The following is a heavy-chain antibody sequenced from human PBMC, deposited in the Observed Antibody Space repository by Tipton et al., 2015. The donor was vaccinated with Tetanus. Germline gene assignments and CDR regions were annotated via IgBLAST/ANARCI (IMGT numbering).Heavy chain of an antibody. J-gene: IGHJ4*02. CDR1: GFTFSSYG. CDR2: IWYDGSNK. D-gene: IGHD3-22*01. V-gene: IGHV3-33*01. CDR3: ARTYYYDSSGYCPFGY. Sequence: RSLRLSCAASGFTFSSYGMHWVRQAPGKGLEWVAVIWYDGSNKYYADSVKGRFTISRDNSKNTLYLQMNSLRAEDTAVYYCARTYYYDSSGYCPFGYWGQGTLVTVSS.